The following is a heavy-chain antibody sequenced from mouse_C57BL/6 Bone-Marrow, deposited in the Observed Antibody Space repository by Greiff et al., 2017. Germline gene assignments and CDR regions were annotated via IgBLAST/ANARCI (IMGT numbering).Heavy chain of an antibody. V-gene: IGHV3-6*01. D-gene: IGHD1-1*01. J-gene: IGHJ3*01. CDR1: GYSITSGYY. CDR3: AREGLLRGFAY. Sequence: EVQRVESGPGLVKPSQSLSLTCSVTGYSITSGYYWNWIRQFPGNKLEWMGYISYDGSNNYNPSLKNRISITRDTSKNQFFLKLNSVTTEDTATYFCAREGLLRGFAYWGQGTLVTVSA. CDR2: ISYDGSN.